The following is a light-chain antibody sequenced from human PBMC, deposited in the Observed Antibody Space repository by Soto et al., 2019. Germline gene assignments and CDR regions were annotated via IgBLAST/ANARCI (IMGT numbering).Light chain of an antibody. CDR3: CSYAGRFTLL. V-gene: IGLV2-11*01. Sequence: QSALTQPHSVSGSPGQSVTISCTGSSSDVGGYNFISWYQQHPGQAPKVIIYDVNKRPSGVPDRFSDSKSGNTASLTISGLQPDDEADYHCCSYAGRFTLLFGGGTKLTVL. CDR1: SSDVGGYNF. CDR2: DVN. J-gene: IGLJ2*01.